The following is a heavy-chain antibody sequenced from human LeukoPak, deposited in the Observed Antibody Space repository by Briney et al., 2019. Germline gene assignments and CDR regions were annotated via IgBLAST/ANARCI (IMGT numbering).Heavy chain of an antibody. D-gene: IGHD6-13*01. CDR2: ISGSGGST. CDR1: GFTFSSYG. V-gene: IGHV3-23*01. J-gene: IGHJ4*02. CDR3: AKDAVGSWYYTY. Sequence: GRSPRLSCAASGFTFSSYGMHWVRQAPGKGLEWVSAISGSGGSTYYADSVKGRFTISRDNSKNTLYLQMNSLRAEDTAVYYCAKDAVGSWYYTYWGQGTLVTVSS.